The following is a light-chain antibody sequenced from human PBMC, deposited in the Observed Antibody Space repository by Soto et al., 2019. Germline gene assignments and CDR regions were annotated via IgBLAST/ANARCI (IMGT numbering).Light chain of an antibody. CDR3: QQRSNWPTGT. J-gene: IGKJ1*01. CDR1: QSVSSN. V-gene: IGKV3-11*01. CDR2: DAS. Sequence: EIVMTQSPATLSVSPGERATLSFRASQSVSSNLAWYQQKPGQAPRLLIYDASNRATGIPARFSGSGSGTDFTLTISSLETEDFAVYYCQQRSNWPTGTFGQGTKVDIK.